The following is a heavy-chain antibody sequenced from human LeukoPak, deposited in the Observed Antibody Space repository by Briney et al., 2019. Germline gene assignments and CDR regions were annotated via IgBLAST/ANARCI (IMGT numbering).Heavy chain of an antibody. CDR1: GFTFSSYA. CDR2: ISGSGGST. CDR3: AKRSSTSSGYFDF. D-gene: IGHD3-22*01. Sequence: GGSLRLSCAASGFTFSSYAMSWVRQAPGKGLEWVSAISGSGGSTYYADSVKGRFTISRDNSKNTIYLQMNSLRAEDTAIYYCAKRSSTSSGYFDFWGRGTLVTVSS. J-gene: IGHJ4*02. V-gene: IGHV3-23*01.